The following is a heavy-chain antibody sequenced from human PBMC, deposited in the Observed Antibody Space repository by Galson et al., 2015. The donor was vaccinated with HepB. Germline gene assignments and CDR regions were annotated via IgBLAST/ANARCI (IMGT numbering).Heavy chain of an antibody. Sequence: SVKVSCKASGGTFSSYAISWVRQAPGQGLEWMGGIIPIFGTANYAQKFQGRVTITADESTSTAYMELSSLRSEDTAVYYCASRQGIAAAGTYYYYGMDVWGQGTTVTVSS. J-gene: IGHJ6*02. D-gene: IGHD6-13*01. V-gene: IGHV1-69*13. CDR1: GGTFSSYA. CDR2: IIPIFGTA. CDR3: ASRQGIAAAGTYYYYGMDV.